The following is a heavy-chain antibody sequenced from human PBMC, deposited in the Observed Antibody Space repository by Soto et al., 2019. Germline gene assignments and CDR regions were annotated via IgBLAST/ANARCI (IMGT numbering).Heavy chain of an antibody. D-gene: IGHD6-13*01. V-gene: IGHV5-10-1*01. CDR3: ARHGRSIAAAGPDVRALYY. CDR2: IDPSDSYT. CDR1: GYSFTSYW. J-gene: IGHJ4*02. Sequence: ESLKISCKGSGYSFTSYWISWVRQMPGKGLEWMGRIDPSDSYTNYSPPFQGHVTISADKSISTAHLQWSSLKASDTAMYYCARHGRSIAAAGPDVRALYYWGQGTLVTVPS.